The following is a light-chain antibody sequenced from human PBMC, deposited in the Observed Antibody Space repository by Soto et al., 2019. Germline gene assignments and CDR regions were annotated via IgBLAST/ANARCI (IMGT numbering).Light chain of an antibody. V-gene: IGLV2-23*03. CDR1: SGDVGTYKL. CDR2: EGT. Sequence: QSVLTQPASVSGSPGQSITISCTGTSGDVGTYKLVSWYQLHPGKVPRLMIYEGTKRPSGVSNRFSGSKSGNTASLTISGLQAEDEADYYCCSYAGSSTFVVFGGGTKLTVL. J-gene: IGLJ2*01. CDR3: CSYAGSSTFVV.